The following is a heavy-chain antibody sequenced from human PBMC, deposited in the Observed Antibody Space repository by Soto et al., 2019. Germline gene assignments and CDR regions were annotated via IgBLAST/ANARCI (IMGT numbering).Heavy chain of an antibody. CDR1: GFTFSSYW. J-gene: IGHJ4*02. Sequence: GGSLRLSCAASGFTFSSYWMSWVRQAPGKGLEWVANIKQDGSEKYYVDSVKGRFTISRDNAKNSLYLQMNSLRAEDTAVYYCARDGGYCSGGSCYDYWGQGTLVTVSS. V-gene: IGHV3-7*01. CDR3: ARDGGYCSGGSCYDY. D-gene: IGHD2-15*01. CDR2: IKQDGSEK.